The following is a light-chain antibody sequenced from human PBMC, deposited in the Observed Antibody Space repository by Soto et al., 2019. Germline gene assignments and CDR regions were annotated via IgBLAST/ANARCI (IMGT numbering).Light chain of an antibody. CDR2: EVS. Sequence: QSALTQPASVSGSPGQSITISRTGTSSDVGAYDYVSWYQQHPDKAPKLMIYEVSYRPSGVSNRFSGSKSVNTATLTISGLQAEDEADYYCSSYTTSSTRVFGTGTKLTVL. J-gene: IGLJ1*01. V-gene: IGLV2-14*03. CDR1: SSDVGAYDY. CDR3: SSYTTSSTRV.